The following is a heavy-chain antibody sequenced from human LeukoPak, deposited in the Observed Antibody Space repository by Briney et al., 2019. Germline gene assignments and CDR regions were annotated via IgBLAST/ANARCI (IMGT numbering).Heavy chain of an antibody. J-gene: IGHJ6*02. V-gene: IGHV3-30*18. CDR2: ISYDGSNK. D-gene: IGHD5-12*01. CDR1: GYSISSGY. Sequence: LSLTCTVSGYSISSGYYWGWIRQPPGKGLEWVAVISYDGSNKYYADSVKGRFTISRDNSKNTLYLQMNSLRAEDTAVYYCAKDRVSGSGGGMDVWGQGTTVTVSS. CDR3: AKDRVSGSGGGMDV.